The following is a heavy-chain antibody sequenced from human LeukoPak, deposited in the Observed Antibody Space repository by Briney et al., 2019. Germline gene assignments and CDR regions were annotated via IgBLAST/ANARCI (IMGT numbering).Heavy chain of an antibody. Sequence: NPGGSLRLSCAASGFTFSDYSMNWVRQAPGKGLDWVSSISSTSTYILYADSVKGRFTISRDNARNSLYLQMNSLRAEDTAVYYCARFETVAAKPLEYWGQGTLVTVSS. CDR2: ISSTSTYI. CDR3: ARFETVAAKPLEY. CDR1: GFTFSDYS. J-gene: IGHJ4*02. V-gene: IGHV3-21*01. D-gene: IGHD6-19*01.